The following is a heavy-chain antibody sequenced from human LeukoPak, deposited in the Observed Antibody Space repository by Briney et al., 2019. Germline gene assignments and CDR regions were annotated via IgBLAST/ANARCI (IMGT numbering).Heavy chain of an antibody. D-gene: IGHD6-19*01. CDR2: INHSGST. CDR3: ALTGIAVAGDYFDY. CDR1: GGSFSGYY. V-gene: IGHV4-34*01. Sequence: SETLSLTCAVYGGSFSGYYWSWIRQPPGKGREWIGEINHSGSTNYNPSLKSRVTISVDTSKNQFSLKLSSVTAADTAVYYCALTGIAVAGDYFDYWGQGTLVTVSS. J-gene: IGHJ4*02.